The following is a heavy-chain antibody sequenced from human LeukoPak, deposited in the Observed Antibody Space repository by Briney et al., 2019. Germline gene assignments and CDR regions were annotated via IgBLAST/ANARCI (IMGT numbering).Heavy chain of an antibody. V-gene: IGHV4-38-2*02. CDR2: MFHSGRT. CDR1: GYSISSGFY. Sequence: PSETLSLTCTVSGYSISSGFYWGWIRQPPGKGLEWIGTMFHSGRTYYKSSLKSRVTISVDTPKNQFSLKLSSVTAADTAVYYCARANYYDTSGYSRGAFDIWAQGTVVTVSS. CDR3: ARANYYDTSGYSRGAFDI. J-gene: IGHJ3*02. D-gene: IGHD3-22*01.